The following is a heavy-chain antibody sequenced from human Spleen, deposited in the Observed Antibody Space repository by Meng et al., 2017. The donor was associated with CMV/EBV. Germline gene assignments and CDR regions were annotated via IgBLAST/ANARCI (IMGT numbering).Heavy chain of an antibody. D-gene: IGHD6-6*01. CDR2: ISWNSGSI. V-gene: IGHV3-9*01. Sequence: SLKISCAASGFTFSSYAMHWVRQAPGKGLEWVSGISWNSGSIGYADSVKGRFTISRDNAKNSLYLQMNSLRAEDTALYYCAKDVEYSSSSRHAFDIWGQGTMVTVSS. J-gene: IGHJ3*02. CDR1: GFTFSSYA. CDR3: AKDVEYSSSSRHAFDI.